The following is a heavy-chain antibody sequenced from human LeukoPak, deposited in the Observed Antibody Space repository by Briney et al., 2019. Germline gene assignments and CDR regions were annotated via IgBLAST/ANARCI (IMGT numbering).Heavy chain of an antibody. CDR3: ATSPNDYFDY. CDR2: IYYSGST. Sequence: PSETLSLTCTVSGGSISSYYWSWIRQPPGKGLEWIGYIYYSGSTNYNPSLKSRVTISVDTSKNQFSLKLSSVTAADTAVYYCATSPNDYFDYWGRGTLVTVSS. V-gene: IGHV4-59*08. J-gene: IGHJ4*02. CDR1: GGSISSYY.